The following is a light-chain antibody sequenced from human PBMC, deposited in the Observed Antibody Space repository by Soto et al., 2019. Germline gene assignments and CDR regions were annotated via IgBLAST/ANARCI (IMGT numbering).Light chain of an antibody. Sequence: ETVLTQSPATLSLSPGERATLSCRASRSISTYLAWYQQKPGQAPRLLIYEALNRATGIPARFSGSGSGTDFTLTISSLEPEDFEAYYCQQRNNWQLTFGGGTKVEIX. J-gene: IGKJ4*02. CDR3: QQRNNWQLT. V-gene: IGKV3-11*01. CDR2: EAL. CDR1: RSISTY.